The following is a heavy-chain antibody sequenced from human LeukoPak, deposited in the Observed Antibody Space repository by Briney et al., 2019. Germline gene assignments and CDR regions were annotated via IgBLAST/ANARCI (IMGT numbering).Heavy chain of an antibody. V-gene: IGHV4-34*01. CDR1: GGSFSGYY. CDR2: INHSGST. Sequence: SETLSLTCAVYGGSFSGYYWSWTRQPPGKGLEWIGEINHSGSTNYNPSLKSRVTISVDTSKNQFSLKLSSVTAADTAVYYCARARKIDIVVVPAASGLVNWGQGTLVTVSS. CDR3: ARARKIDIVVVPAASGLVN. J-gene: IGHJ4*02. D-gene: IGHD2-2*01.